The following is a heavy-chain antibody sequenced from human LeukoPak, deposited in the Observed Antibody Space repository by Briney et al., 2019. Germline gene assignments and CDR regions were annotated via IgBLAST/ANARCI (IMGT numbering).Heavy chain of an antibody. J-gene: IGHJ4*02. CDR1: GGTFSSYA. V-gene: IGHV1-69*13. D-gene: IGHD1-26*01. CDR2: IIPIFGTA. Sequence: GASVKISCKASGGTFSSYAISWVRQAPGQGLEWMGGIIPIFGTANYAQKFQGRVTITADESTSTAYMELRSLRSDDTAVYYCARDRRGVGATTGKLDYWGQGTLVTVSS. CDR3: ARDRRGVGATTGKLDY.